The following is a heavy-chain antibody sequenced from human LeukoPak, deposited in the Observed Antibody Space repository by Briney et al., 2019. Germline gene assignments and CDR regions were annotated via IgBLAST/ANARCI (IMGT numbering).Heavy chain of an antibody. Sequence: GGSLRLSCAASGFSFSDYWMTWVRQAPGKGLEWVAHIKQDGSEKYYVDSIKGRFTISRYNAKNLVYLQMNSLRADDTAVYYCARGWNYAFRFDYWGQGTLVTVSS. CDR3: ARGWNYAFRFDY. J-gene: IGHJ4*02. V-gene: IGHV3-7*01. D-gene: IGHD3-3*01. CDR1: GFSFSDYW. CDR2: IKQDGSEK.